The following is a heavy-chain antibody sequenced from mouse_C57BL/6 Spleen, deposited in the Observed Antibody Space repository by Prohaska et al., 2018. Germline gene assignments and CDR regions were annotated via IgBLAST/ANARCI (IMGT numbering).Heavy chain of an antibody. CDR3: ARSDYDYGAWFAY. J-gene: IGHJ3*01. CDR2: IYPRSGNT. CDR1: GYTFTSYG. Sequence: SVKLSCKASGYTFTSYGISWVKQRTGQGLEWIGEIYPRSGNTYYNEKFKGKATLTADKSSSTAYMELRSLTSEDSAVYFCARSDYDYGAWFAYWGQGTLVTVSA. V-gene: IGHV1-81*01. D-gene: IGHD2-4*01.